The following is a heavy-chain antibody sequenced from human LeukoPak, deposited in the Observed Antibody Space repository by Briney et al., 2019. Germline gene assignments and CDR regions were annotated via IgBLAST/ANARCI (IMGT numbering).Heavy chain of an antibody. J-gene: IGHJ4*02. Sequence: SETLSLTCTVSGGSISSYYWGWIRQPPGKGLEWIGSIYYSGSTYYNPSLKSRVTISVDTSKNQFSLKLSSVTAADTAVYYCARDSRRWWELLRRGFDYWGQGTLVTVSS. CDR2: IYYSGST. V-gene: IGHV4-39*07. D-gene: IGHD1-26*01. CDR3: ARDSRRWWELLRRGFDY. CDR1: GGSISSYY.